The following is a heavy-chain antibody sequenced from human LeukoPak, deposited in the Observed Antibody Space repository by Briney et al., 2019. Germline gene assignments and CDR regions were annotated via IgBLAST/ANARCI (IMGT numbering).Heavy chain of an antibody. CDR3: AKRDYYDSSGYASLFDH. V-gene: IGHV3-23*01. J-gene: IGHJ4*02. CDR1: GFTFSNYA. CDR2: ISGNGGKV. Sequence: PGGSLRLSCAASGFTFSNYAMAWVRQAPGKGLEWVSGISGNGGKVYYADSVKGRFTISRDNFKNTLDLQMNSLRGEDTAVYLCAKRDYYDSSGYASLFDHWGQGTLATVSP. D-gene: IGHD3-22*01.